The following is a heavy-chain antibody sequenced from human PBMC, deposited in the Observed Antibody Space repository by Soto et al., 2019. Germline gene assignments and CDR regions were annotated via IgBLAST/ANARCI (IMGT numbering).Heavy chain of an antibody. Sequence: GGSLRLSCAASGFTFRSYSMNWVRRAPGKGLEWLSYISSTTTTIYYADSVKGRFTISRDNVKNSLFLQMSSLTAEDSAVYYCARARGYGDSRSFDYWGQGTLVTVSS. J-gene: IGHJ4*02. CDR3: ARARGYGDSRSFDY. CDR1: GFTFRSYS. V-gene: IGHV3-48*01. D-gene: IGHD4-17*01. CDR2: ISSTTTTI.